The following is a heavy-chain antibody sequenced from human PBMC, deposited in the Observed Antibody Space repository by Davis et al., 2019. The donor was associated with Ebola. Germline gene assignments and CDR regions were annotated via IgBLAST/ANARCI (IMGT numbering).Heavy chain of an antibody. CDR1: GGSISRGGSY. V-gene: IGHV4-31*03. Sequence: PSETLSLTCTVPGGSISRGGSYWTWIRQHPGKGLEWIGYIYYRGSTYYKPSLKSRVTISLDTSKNQFSLNLYSVTAADTAVYYCARDLRYDSSGYDYYFYMDVWGKGTTVTVSS. CDR3: ARDLRYDSSGYDYYFYMDV. D-gene: IGHD3-22*01. CDR2: IYYRGST. J-gene: IGHJ6*03.